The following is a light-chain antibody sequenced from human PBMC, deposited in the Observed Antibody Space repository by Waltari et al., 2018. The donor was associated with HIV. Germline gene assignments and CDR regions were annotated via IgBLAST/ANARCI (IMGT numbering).Light chain of an antibody. CDR3: QSYDSSLTMV. J-gene: IGLJ2*01. CDR1: SSNTAAGYD. Sequence: QAVLTQPPSVSGAPAQRVTISCTGGSSNTAAGYDVHRYQPLPGTAPKLLIFSTINRPSGVPDRFAGSSSGTSASLAITGLQAEDEADYYYQSYDSSLTMVFGGGTKVTVL. V-gene: IGLV1-40*01. CDR2: STI.